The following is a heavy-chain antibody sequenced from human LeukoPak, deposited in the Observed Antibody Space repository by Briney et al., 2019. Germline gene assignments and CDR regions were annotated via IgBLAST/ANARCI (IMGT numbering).Heavy chain of an antibody. Sequence: GGSLRLSCAASGFTFDDYAMHWVRQAPGKGLEWVSGISWNSGSIGYADSVKGRFTISRDNAKNSLYLQMNSLRAEDTALYYCAKAPNSDYYFDYWGQGTLVTVSS. D-gene: IGHD3-9*01. V-gene: IGHV3-9*01. J-gene: IGHJ4*02. CDR3: AKAPNSDYYFDY. CDR2: ISWNSGSI. CDR1: GFTFDDYA.